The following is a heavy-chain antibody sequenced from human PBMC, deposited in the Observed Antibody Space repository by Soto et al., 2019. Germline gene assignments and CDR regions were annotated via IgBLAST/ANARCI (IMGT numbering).Heavy chain of an antibody. CDR2: IYNSGNT. D-gene: IGHD6-6*01. CDR1: GGSISSYY. V-gene: IGHV4-59*01. J-gene: IGHJ4*02. CDR3: AAPHRY. Sequence: QVQLQESGPGLVKPSETLSLTCTVSGGSISSYYWNWIRQPPGKGLEWIGYIYNSGNTNYNPSLRSRVTISVDTSKNQFSLKLTSVTAADTAVYYCAAPHRYWGQGTLVTVSS.